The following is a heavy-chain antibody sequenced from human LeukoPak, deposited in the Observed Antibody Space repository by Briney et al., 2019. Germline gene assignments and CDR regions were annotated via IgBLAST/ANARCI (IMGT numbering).Heavy chain of an antibody. CDR1: GFTFSSYS. J-gene: IGHJ6*02. Sequence: GGSLRLSCAASGFTFSSYSMNWVRQAPGKGLEWVASINHNGNVNYYVDSVKGRFTISRDNAKNSLYLQMNSLRAEDTAVYYCARVGKMTSGMDVWGQGTTVTVSS. CDR3: ARVGKMTSGMDV. V-gene: IGHV3-7*01. D-gene: IGHD1-1*01. CDR2: INHNGNVN.